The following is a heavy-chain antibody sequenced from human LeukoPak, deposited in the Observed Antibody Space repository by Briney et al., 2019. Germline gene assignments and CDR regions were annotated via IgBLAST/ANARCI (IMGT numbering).Heavy chain of an antibody. CDR1: GGSISSSSYY. J-gene: IGHJ4*02. CDR2: IYYSGST. V-gene: IGHV4-39*01. CDR3: ASTYCSSTSCYFTLFDY. D-gene: IGHD2-2*01. Sequence: SETLSLTCTVSGGSISSSSYYWGWIRQPPGKGLEWIGSIYYSGSTYYNPSLKSRVTISVDTSKNQFSLKLSSVTAADTAVYYCASTYCSSTSCYFTLFDYWGQGTLVTVSS.